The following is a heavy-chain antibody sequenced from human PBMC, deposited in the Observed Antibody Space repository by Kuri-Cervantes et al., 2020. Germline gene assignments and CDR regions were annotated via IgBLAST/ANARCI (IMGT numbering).Heavy chain of an antibody. Sequence: GGSLRLSCAASGFTFDDYAMHWVRQAPGKGLEWVSGISWNSGSIGYADSVKGRFTISRDNAKNSLYLQMNSLRSEDTAVYYCARGDCSGGSCYSRGPYYYGMDVWGQGTTVTVSS. CDR3: ARGDCSGGSCYSRGPYYYGMDV. CDR1: GFTFDDYA. V-gene: IGHV3-9*01. D-gene: IGHD2-15*01. CDR2: ISWNSGSI. J-gene: IGHJ6*02.